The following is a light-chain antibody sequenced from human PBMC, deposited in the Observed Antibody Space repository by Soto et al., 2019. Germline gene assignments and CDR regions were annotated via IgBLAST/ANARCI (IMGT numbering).Light chain of an antibody. CDR3: QQYTNYPWT. J-gene: IGKJ1*01. CDR1: QSISYY. V-gene: IGKV1-39*01. Sequence: DIQMTQSPSSLSASVGDRVTITCRASQSISYYLNWYQQKQGRAPRLLIYSTSTLQSGVPSKFSGSASGTDFTLTISSLQPEDFATYYCQQYTNYPWTFGQGTKVDIK. CDR2: STS.